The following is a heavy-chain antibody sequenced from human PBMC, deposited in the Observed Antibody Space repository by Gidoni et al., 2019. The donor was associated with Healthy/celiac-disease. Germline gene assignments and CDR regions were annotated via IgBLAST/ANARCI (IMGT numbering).Heavy chain of an antibody. CDR2: IRSKAYGGTT. J-gene: IGHJ4*02. Sequence: EVQLVESGGGLVQPGRSLRLSCTASGFTFGDYAMSWVRQAPGKGLEWVGFIRSKAYGGTTEYAASVKGRFTISRDDSKSIAYLQMNSLKTEDTAVYYCTRDRYGDYAPFDYWGQGTLVTVSS. CDR1: GFTFGDYA. D-gene: IGHD4-17*01. V-gene: IGHV3-49*04. CDR3: TRDRYGDYAPFDY.